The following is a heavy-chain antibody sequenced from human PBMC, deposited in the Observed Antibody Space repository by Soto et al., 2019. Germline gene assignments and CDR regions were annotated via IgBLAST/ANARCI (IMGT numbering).Heavy chain of an antibody. D-gene: IGHD3-10*01. CDR2: TYYRSKWYN. CDR1: VYSVSSNSAA. Sequence: SQTLSLTCAISVYSVSSNSAAWNWISQSPSRGLEWLGRTYYRSKWYNDYPISVKGRITINPDTSKNRFSLQLNSVTTEETAPYYCAREPGGECTYGPYYYLFHGMEVWGQRTAGSVSS. J-gene: IGHJ6*02. CDR3: AREPGGECTYGPYYYLFHGMEV. V-gene: IGHV6-1*01.